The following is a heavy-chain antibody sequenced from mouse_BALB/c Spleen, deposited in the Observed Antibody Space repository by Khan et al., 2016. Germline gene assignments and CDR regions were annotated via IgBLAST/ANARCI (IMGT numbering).Heavy chain of an antibody. CDR1: GYTFTNYG. CDR2: INTYTGEP. Sequence: QVQLQQSGPELKKPGETVKISCKASGYTFTNYGMNWVKQAPGKGLKWMGWINTYTGEPTYADDFKGRFAFSLETSASTVYLQINNLKNEDMATXFCARQYYSNHAMDYWGQGTSVTVSS. V-gene: IGHV9-1*02. D-gene: IGHD2-5*01. CDR3: ARQYYSNHAMDY. J-gene: IGHJ4*01.